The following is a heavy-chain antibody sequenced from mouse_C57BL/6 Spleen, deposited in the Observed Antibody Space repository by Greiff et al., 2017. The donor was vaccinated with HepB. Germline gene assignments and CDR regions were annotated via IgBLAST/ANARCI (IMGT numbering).Heavy chain of an antibody. CDR1: GFTFSSYA. CDR3: TRGPIYDGYYWYFDV. J-gene: IGHJ1*03. CDR2: ISSGGDYI. D-gene: IGHD2-3*01. V-gene: IGHV5-9-1*02. Sequence: EVKLVESGEGLVKPGGSLKLSCAASGFTFSSYAMSWVRQTPEKRLEWVAYISSGGDYIYYADTVKGRFTISRDNARNTLYLQMSSLKSEDTAMYYCTRGPIYDGYYWYFDVWGTGTTVTVSS.